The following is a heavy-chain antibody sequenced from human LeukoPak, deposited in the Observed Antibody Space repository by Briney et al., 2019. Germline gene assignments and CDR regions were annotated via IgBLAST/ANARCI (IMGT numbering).Heavy chain of an antibody. CDR2: ISGSSSTI. Sequence: PGGSLRLSCAASGFTFSSYAMHWVRQAPGKGLEWLSYISGSSSTIYYADSVKGRFTISRDNAKNSLYLQMNSLRAEDTAVYYCASLGCSSTSCYNYWGQGTLVTVSS. CDR3: ASLGCSSTSCYNY. J-gene: IGHJ4*02. CDR1: GFTFSSYA. D-gene: IGHD2-2*02. V-gene: IGHV3-48*01.